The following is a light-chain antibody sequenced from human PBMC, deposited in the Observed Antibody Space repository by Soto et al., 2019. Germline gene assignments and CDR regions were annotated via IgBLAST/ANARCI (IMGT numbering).Light chain of an antibody. J-gene: IGKJ1*01. Sequence: EIVMTQSPATLSVTPWERATLSCSASQSVSSNLAWYQQKPGQAPRLLIYGASTRATGIPARFSGSGSGTEFTLTISSLQSEDFAVYYCQQYNNWSRTFGQGTKVDIK. CDR2: GAS. CDR1: QSVSSN. V-gene: IGKV3-15*01. CDR3: QQYNNWSRT.